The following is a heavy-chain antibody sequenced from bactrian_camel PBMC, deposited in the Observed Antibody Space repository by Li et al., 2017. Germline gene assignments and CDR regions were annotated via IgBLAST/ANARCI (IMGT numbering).Heavy chain of an antibody. D-gene: IGHD5*01. CDR3: AADSVGRCRARGWVERPSVAAYDY. CDR1: GINYDGYC. J-gene: IGHJ4*01. CDR2: IYTDGGSP. V-gene: IGHV3S55*01. Sequence: HVQLVESGGGSAQAGGSLRLSCAISGINYDGYCMGWFRQVPGKEREAVATIYTDGGSPYYADSVKGRFTISRDNAKSTLYLQMISLRPEDTAMYYCAADSVGRCRARGWVERPSVAAYDYWGQGTQVTVS.